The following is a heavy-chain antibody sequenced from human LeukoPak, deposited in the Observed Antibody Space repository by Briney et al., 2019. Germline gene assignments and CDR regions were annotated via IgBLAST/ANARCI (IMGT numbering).Heavy chain of an antibody. D-gene: IGHD3-9*01. CDR1: GSRFSSYW. Sequence: GESLKISFKASGSRFSSYWIGWVRQMPGKGLEWMRSFYPGDSDVNYSPPFEGQVTISADNSISTAYLQWDSLKASDTAMYYCARGASELGTYNILTGYYYDYFDYLGQGTLVTVSS. CDR3: ARGASELGTYNILTGYYYDYFDY. CDR2: FYPGDSDV. J-gene: IGHJ4*02. V-gene: IGHV5-51*01.